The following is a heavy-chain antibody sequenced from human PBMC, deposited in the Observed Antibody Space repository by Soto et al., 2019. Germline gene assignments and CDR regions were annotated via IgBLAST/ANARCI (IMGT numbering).Heavy chain of an antibody. CDR1: GGSFTSNNW. V-gene: IGHV4-4*02. CDR3: ASRDPGTSVDY. Sequence: PSATLSLTCAVSGGSFTSNNWWTWVRQPPGQGLEWIGEIYRTGSTNYNPSLKSRATISLDKSENQFSLKVTSLTAADTAVYYCASRDPGTSVDYWGQGTLVTVSS. J-gene: IGHJ4*02. D-gene: IGHD1-7*01. CDR2: IYRTGST.